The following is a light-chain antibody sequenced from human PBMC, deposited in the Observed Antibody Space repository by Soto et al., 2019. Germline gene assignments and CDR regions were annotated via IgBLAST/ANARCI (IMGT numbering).Light chain of an antibody. CDR2: GAS. Sequence: EIVLTQSPGTLSLSPGERATLSCRASQSVSSNYLAWYQQKPGQAPRLLIYGASSRATGIPDRFSGSGSGTDFTLTISRLEPEDFAVYYCQQYETSPLTFGGGTKVDIK. CDR3: QQYETSPLT. J-gene: IGKJ4*01. CDR1: QSVSSNY. V-gene: IGKV3-20*01.